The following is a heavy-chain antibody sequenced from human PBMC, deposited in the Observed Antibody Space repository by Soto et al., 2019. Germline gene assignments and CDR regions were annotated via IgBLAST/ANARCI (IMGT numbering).Heavy chain of an antibody. V-gene: IGHV3-73*01. CDR1: GFTFSGSA. CDR3: TRPAYDFWSGYYMVHEHYYYYYMDV. D-gene: IGHD3-3*01. CDR2: IRSKANSYAT. Sequence: EVQLVESGGGLVQPGGSLKLSCAASGFTFSGSAMHWVRQASGKGLEWVGRIRSKANSYATAYAASVKGRFTISRDDSKNTAYLQMNSLKTEDTAVYYCTRPAYDFWSGYYMVHEHYYYYYMDVWGKGTTVTVSS. J-gene: IGHJ6*03.